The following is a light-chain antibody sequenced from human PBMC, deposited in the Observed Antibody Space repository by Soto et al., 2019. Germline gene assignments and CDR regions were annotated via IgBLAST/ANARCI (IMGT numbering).Light chain of an antibody. J-gene: IGLJ2*01. CDR3: SSYTSSSTVI. Sequence: QSVLTQPASVSGSPGQSITISCTGTSSDVGDYNYVSWYQHHPGKAPKLMIHEVSNRPSGVSNRFSGSKSGNTASLTISGLQTEDEADYYCSSYTSSSTVIFGGGTKLTVL. V-gene: IGLV2-14*01. CDR2: EVS. CDR1: SSDVGDYNY.